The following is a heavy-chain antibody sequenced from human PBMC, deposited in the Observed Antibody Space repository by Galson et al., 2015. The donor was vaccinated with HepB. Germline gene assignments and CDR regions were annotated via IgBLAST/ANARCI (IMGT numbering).Heavy chain of an antibody. CDR3: ARDASEWSRDY. J-gene: IGHJ4*02. Sequence: SLRLSCAASGFTFSPFGMTWVRQAPGKGLEWVSVIGRDLNYIHYADSVKGRFITSRDNAKNTVYLQMNSLRFEDSGVYYCARDASEWSRDYWGQGTLVTVSS. CDR1: GFTFSPFG. D-gene: IGHD3-3*01. CDR2: IGRDLNYI. V-gene: IGHV3-21*03.